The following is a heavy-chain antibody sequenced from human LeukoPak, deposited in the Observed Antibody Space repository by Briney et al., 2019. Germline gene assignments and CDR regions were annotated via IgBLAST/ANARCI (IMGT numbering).Heavy chain of an antibody. Sequence: SETLSLTCKVSGVSFTTYYWSWIRQSPGKGLEWNGYISHTGTTDYNPSLKSRVTFSVDTSKNEFSLKLTSVTAADTAVYYCAREANYYGSGSYFEGTFDYWGQGSLVTVSS. CDR3: AREANYYGSGSYFEGTFDY. CDR2: ISHTGTT. CDR1: GVSFTTYY. D-gene: IGHD3-10*01. V-gene: IGHV4-59*13. J-gene: IGHJ4*02.